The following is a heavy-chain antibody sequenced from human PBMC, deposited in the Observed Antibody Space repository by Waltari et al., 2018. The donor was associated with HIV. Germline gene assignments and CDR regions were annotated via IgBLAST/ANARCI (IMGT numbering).Heavy chain of an antibody. CDR2: IKSRPDGRTP. J-gene: IGHJ6*02. Sequence: EVQIVQSGGGFVKPGGSLRLSCTVSGFSFRNAWMTWVRQASGKGLEWCGQIKSRPDGRTPDYAAPVKGRFTISRDDSQKTVYLQMNSLTTDDTAVYYCTTRFWSAYYVTNSYYGTDVWGQGTTVTVS. CDR1: GFSFRNAW. CDR3: TTRFWSAYYVTNSYYGTDV. D-gene: IGHD3-3*01. V-gene: IGHV3-15*01.